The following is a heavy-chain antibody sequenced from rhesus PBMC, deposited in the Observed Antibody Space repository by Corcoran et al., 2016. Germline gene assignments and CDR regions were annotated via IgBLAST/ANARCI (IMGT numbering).Heavy chain of an antibody. CDR1: GFTFSSYC. J-gene: IGHJ4*01. CDR3: AKDRAAAGYSYFDY. V-gene: IGHV3S42*01. CDR2: INSGGGST. Sequence: EVQLVESGGGLAKPGGSLRLSCAASGFTFSSYCMNWVRQPPGKGLEWVSDINSGGGSTYYADSVKCRFTISRDNSKNTLSLQMNSLRVEDTAVYYCAKDRAAAGYSYFDYWGQGVLVTVSS. D-gene: IGHD6-25*01.